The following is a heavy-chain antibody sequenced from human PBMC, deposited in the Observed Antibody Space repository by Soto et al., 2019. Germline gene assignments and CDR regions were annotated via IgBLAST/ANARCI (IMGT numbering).Heavy chain of an antibody. CDR1: GGSISRYY. CDR2: MYNSGST. V-gene: IGHV4-59*08. J-gene: IGHJ4*02. Sequence: SETLSLTCTVSGGSISRYYWSWIRQPPGRGLEWIGYMYNSGSTIYNPSLKSRATISVDTSKNQFSLKLNSMTAADTAVYYCARHNYGSGSTYFDYWGQRTPVTVSS. CDR3: ARHNYGSGSTYFDY. D-gene: IGHD3-10*01.